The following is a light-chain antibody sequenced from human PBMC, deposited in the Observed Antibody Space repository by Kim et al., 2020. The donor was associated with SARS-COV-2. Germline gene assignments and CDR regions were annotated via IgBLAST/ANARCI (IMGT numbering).Light chain of an antibody. V-gene: IGKV3-11*01. CDR1: QSIGNW. CDR3: QQRRTWPLT. Sequence: SPGERATLSCRASQSIGNWLAWYQQKSGQAPRLLIQDASNRATGIPARFSGSGSGTDFTLTISSLEAEDFAVYYCQQRRTWPLTFGGGTKVDIK. J-gene: IGKJ4*01. CDR2: DAS.